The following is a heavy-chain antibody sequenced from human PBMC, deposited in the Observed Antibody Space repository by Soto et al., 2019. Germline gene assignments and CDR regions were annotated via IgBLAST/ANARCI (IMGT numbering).Heavy chain of an antibody. Sequence: GAAVQVSGKASGYRFPNYGISWVRQAPGQGLEWMGWISAYNGNTNYAQKLQGRVTMTADTSTSTAYMELRSLRSDDTAVYYCARGRGVGATPLKRAFDYWGQGTLVTVSS. CDR1: GYRFPNYG. V-gene: IGHV1-18*01. J-gene: IGHJ4*02. D-gene: IGHD1-26*01. CDR2: ISAYNGNT. CDR3: ARGRGVGATPLKRAFDY.